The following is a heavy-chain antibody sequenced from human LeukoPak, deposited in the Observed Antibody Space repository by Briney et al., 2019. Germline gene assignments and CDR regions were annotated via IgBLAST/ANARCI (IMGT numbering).Heavy chain of an antibody. D-gene: IGHD2/OR15-2a*01. CDR3: AKGIHHRVPKENFDY. Sequence: GGSLRLSCAASGFIFSSYGMHWVRQAPGKGLEWVAFLRYDGSKKYYADSVKGRFTSSRDNSKNTLYLQMNSLRAEDTAVYYCAKGIHHRVPKENFDYWGQGTLVTVSS. CDR2: LRYDGSKK. V-gene: IGHV3-30*02. CDR1: GFIFSSYG. J-gene: IGHJ4*02.